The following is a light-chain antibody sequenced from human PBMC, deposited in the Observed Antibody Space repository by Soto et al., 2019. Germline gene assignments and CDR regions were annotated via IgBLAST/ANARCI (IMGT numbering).Light chain of an antibody. J-gene: IGKJ1*01. CDR3: QQYGNLRT. CDR2: GAS. CDR1: QSVNSNY. V-gene: IGKV3-20*01. Sequence: EIVLTQSPATLSLSPGERATLSCRASQSVNSNYLAWYQQKPGQAPSLLIYGASTRATGITDRFSGSGSGTDFTLTISRLEPEDFAVYYCQQYGNLRTFGQGTKVDIK.